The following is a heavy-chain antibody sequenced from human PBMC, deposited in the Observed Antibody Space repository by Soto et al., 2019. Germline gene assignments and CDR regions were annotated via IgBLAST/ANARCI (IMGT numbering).Heavy chain of an antibody. CDR2: ISSNGGST. CDR3: ARDTLRFLEWLTAELYGIYV. V-gene: IGHV3-64*01. J-gene: IGHJ6*02. CDR1: GFTFSSYA. D-gene: IGHD3-3*01. Sequence: PGGSLRLSCAASGFTFSSYAMHWVRQAPGKGLEYVSAISSNGGSTYYANSVKGRFTISRDNSKNTLYLQMNSLRAEDTAVYYCARDTLRFLEWLTAELYGIYVWGQGTTATVSS.